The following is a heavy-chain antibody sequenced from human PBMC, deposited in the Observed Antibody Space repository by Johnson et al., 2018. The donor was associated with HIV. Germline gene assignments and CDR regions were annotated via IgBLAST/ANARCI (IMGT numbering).Heavy chain of an antibody. CDR1: GFTFSSYG. V-gene: IGHV3-30*02. CDR3: RATIPRDAFDI. CDR2: IRYDGSNK. J-gene: IGHJ3*02. Sequence: QVQLVESGGGVVQPGGSLRLSCAASGFTFSSYGMHWVRQAPGKGLEWVAFIRYDGSNKYYADSVKGRFTISRDNSKNTLYLQMNGLRAEDTAMYYTRATIPRDAFDIWGQGTMVTVSS. D-gene: IGHD5-12*01.